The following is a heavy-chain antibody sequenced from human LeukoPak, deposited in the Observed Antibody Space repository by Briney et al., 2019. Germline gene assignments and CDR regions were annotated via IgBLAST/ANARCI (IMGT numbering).Heavy chain of an antibody. Sequence: GASVKVSCKASGGTFSSYAISWVRQAPGQGLEWMGGIIPIFGTANYAQKFQGRVTITADESTSTAYMELSSLRSEDTAVYYCARDMAYCGGDCHDWFDPWGQGTLVTVSS. J-gene: IGHJ5*02. V-gene: IGHV1-69*13. CDR1: GGTFSSYA. CDR3: ARDMAYCGGDCHDWFDP. D-gene: IGHD2-21*02. CDR2: IIPIFGTA.